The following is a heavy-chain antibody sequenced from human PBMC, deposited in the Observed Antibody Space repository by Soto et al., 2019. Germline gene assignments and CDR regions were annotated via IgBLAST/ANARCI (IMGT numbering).Heavy chain of an antibody. D-gene: IGHD3-10*01. CDR1: GFTFSDSS. V-gene: IGHV3-73*02. CDR2: IRSRAHSHAT. Sequence: VQLVESGGNLVQPGGSLKLSCAASGFTFSDSSIRWVRQASGKGLEWLGRIRSRAHSHATAYAASLTGRFIISRDDSKNTAYLQMNSLQIDDTAVYFCARAPYYGDWGQGTEVTVSP. J-gene: IGHJ3*01. CDR3: ARAPYYGD.